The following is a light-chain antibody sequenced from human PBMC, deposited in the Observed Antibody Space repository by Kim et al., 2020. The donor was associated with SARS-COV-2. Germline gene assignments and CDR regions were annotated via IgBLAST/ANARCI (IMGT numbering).Light chain of an antibody. J-gene: IGKJ1*01. V-gene: IGKV3-20*01. CDR3: QQYHTSPWT. Sequence: SQGERGTLSCGASKSLTSNYLAWFQQKPGQAPRLLIYGASSRATDIPDRFSASGSGTDFTLTITRLEPEDFAMYYCQQYHTSPWTFGQGTKVDIK. CDR1: KSLTSNY. CDR2: GAS.